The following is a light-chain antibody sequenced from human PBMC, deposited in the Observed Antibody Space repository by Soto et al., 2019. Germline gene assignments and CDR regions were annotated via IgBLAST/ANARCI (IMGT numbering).Light chain of an antibody. CDR3: QQYSDSSGA. V-gene: IGKV1-5*01. J-gene: IGKJ1*01. Sequence: LQMTTSHSTLSASVGARVTITCRASQSISSWLAWYQQKPGKAPKLLIYDASSLESGVPSRFSGSGSGTDFTLTISSLQPDDFATYYCQQYSDSSGAFGQGTKVDIK. CDR1: QSISSW. CDR2: DAS.